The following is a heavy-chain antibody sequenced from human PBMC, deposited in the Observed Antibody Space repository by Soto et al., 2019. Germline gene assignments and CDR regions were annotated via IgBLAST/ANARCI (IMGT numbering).Heavy chain of an antibody. CDR1: GYAFTTYG. J-gene: IGHJ4*02. Sequence: QVHLVQSGAEVKKPGASVKVSCKGSGYAFTTYGITWVRQAPGQGLEWMGWISAHNGNTNYAQTLQGRVTVTRDKSTSPAYMELRSLRSDDKAVYYCARGRYGDYWGQGALVTVSS. D-gene: IGHD1-1*01. V-gene: IGHV1-18*01. CDR2: ISAHNGNT. CDR3: ARGRYGDY.